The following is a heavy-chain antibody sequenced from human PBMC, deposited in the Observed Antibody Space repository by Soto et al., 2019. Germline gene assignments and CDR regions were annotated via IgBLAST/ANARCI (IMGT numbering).Heavy chain of an antibody. CDR1: GGSISSGVYY. V-gene: IGHV4-61*08. CDR2: IYYSGST. CDR3: ARSLVGGYYFFDY. J-gene: IGHJ4*02. Sequence: SETLSLTCTVSGGSISSGVYYWSWIRQHPGKGLEWIGYIYYSGSTNYNPSLKSRVTISVDTSKNQFSLKLSSVTAADTAVYYCARSLVGGYYFFDYWGQGTLVTVSS. D-gene: IGHD3-22*01.